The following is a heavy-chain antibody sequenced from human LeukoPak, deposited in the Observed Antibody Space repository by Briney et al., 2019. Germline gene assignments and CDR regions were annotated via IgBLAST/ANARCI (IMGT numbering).Heavy chain of an antibody. Sequence: PGGSLRLSCAASGFIVSNNYMSWVRQAPGKGLEWVSVIYSGGGTYSADSVKGRFTISRGNSKNSLYFQMNNLRAEDTAVYYCARGIQLTLAAHAFDIWGPGTMVTVSS. V-gene: IGHV3-53*01. D-gene: IGHD1-1*01. CDR3: ARGIQLTLAAHAFDI. CDR1: GFIVSNNY. J-gene: IGHJ3*02. CDR2: IYSGGGT.